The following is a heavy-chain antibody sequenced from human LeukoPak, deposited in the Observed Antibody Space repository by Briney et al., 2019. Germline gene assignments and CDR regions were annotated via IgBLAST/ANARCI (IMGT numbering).Heavy chain of an antibody. CDR3: ARGPREITMIVVVITTFDY. J-gene: IGHJ4*02. CDR2: INPNSGGT. Sequence: ASVKVSCKASGYTFIGYYMRWVRQAPGQGLEWMGWINPNSGGTNYAQKFQGRVTMTRDTSISTAYMELSRLRSDDTAVYYCARGPREITMIVVVITTFDYWGQGTLVTVSS. V-gene: IGHV1-2*02. D-gene: IGHD3-22*01. CDR1: GYTFIGYY.